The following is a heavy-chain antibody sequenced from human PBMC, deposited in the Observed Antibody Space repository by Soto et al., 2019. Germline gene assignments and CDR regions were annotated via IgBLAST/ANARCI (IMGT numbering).Heavy chain of an antibody. V-gene: IGHV1-46*01. CDR2: VNPSGGHT. Sequence: QVQLVQSGAEVKKPGASVKVSCKASGDTFTDYYIHWVRQAPGQGLEWMGTVNPSGGHTTYAQHSRGRVTMTRDTSTSTLNMELTSLTSEDPAVYYGARGGHVVVVTAALDSWGQGTLVTVSS. CDR1: GDTFTDYY. J-gene: IGHJ4*02. D-gene: IGHD2-21*02. CDR3: ARGGHVVVVTAALDS.